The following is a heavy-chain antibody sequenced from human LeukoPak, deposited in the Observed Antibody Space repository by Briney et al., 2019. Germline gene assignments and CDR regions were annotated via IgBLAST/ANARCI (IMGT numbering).Heavy chain of an antibody. CDR3: ARQGRGAGFVVVVAATPFDY. D-gene: IGHD2-15*01. CDR1: GYSFTSYW. CDR2: IYPGDSDT. J-gene: IGHJ4*02. V-gene: IGHV5-51*01. Sequence: GESLKISCKGSGYSFTSYWIGWVRQMPGKGLEWMGIIYPGDSDTRYSPSFQGQATISADKSISTAYLQWSSLKASDTAMYYCARQGRGAGFVVVVAATPFDYWGQGTLVTVSS.